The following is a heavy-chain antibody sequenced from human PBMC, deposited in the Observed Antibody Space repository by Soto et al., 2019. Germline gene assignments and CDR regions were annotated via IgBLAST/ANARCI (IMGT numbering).Heavy chain of an antibody. Sequence: SETLSLTCTVSGGSISSGGYYWSWIRQHPGKGLEWIGYIYYSGSTYYNPSLKSRVTISVDTSKNQFSLKLSSVTAADTAVYFCASRYTTYYDSSGYYSPLVVWGQGTLVTVSS. CDR3: ASRYTTYYDSSGYYSPLVV. V-gene: IGHV4-31*03. CDR2: IYYSGST. J-gene: IGHJ4*02. D-gene: IGHD3-22*01. CDR1: GGSISSGGYY.